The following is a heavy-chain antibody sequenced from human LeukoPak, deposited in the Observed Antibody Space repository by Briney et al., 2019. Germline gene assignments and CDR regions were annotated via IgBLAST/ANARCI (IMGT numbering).Heavy chain of an antibody. J-gene: IGHJ3*02. V-gene: IGHV4-59*01. CDR3: SSYGSMNVFDI. CDR1: GGSISTYY. CDR2: ISYSGST. Sequence: PSQTLSPTCTVSGGSISTYYWSWIRQPPGKGLEWIGYISYSGSTNYNPSLKSRVTISVDTSKNQFSLKVSSVTAADTAVYYCSSYGSMNVFDIWGQGTMVTVSS. D-gene: IGHD3-10*01.